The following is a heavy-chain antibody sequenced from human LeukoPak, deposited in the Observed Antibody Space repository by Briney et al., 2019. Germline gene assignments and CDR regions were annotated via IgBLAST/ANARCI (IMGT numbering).Heavy chain of an antibody. Sequence: ASVKVSCKASGYTFTSYYMHWVRQAPGQGLEWMGIINPSGGSTSYAQKFQGRVTMTRDTSTSTVYMELSSLRSEDTAVYCCARGTGNSYGYLPLDYWGQGTLVTVSS. D-gene: IGHD5-18*01. J-gene: IGHJ4*02. CDR2: INPSGGST. V-gene: IGHV1-46*01. CDR3: ARGTGNSYGYLPLDY. CDR1: GYTFTSYY.